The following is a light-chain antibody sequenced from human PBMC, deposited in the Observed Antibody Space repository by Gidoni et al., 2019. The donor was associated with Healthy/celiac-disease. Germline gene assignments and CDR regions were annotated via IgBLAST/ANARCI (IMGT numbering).Light chain of an antibody. CDR3: KAWDSSTAVV. CDR2: QDS. V-gene: IGLV3-1*01. CDR1: KLGDKY. Sequence: SYELTQPPSVSVSPGQTASITCSGDKLGDKYACWYQQQPGQSPVLVINQDSKRPSGIPERFSGSNTGNRDTLTISGTQAMDEDDYYCKAWDSSTAVVFGGGTKLTVL. J-gene: IGLJ2*01.